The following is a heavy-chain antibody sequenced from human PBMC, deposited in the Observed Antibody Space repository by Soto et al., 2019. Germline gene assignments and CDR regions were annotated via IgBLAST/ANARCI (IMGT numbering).Heavy chain of an antibody. CDR2: IYYSGST. CDR3: ARTVYSSSFIDY. J-gene: IGHJ4*02. V-gene: IGHV4-30-4*01. CDR1: GGSISSDNYY. D-gene: IGHD6-13*01. Sequence: PSETLSLTCTASGGSISSDNYYWSWIRQPPGKGLEWIGYIYYSGSTYYNPSFKSRVSISVDTSKNQFSLKLTSVTAADTAVYYCARTVYSSSFIDYWGQGTLVTVSS.